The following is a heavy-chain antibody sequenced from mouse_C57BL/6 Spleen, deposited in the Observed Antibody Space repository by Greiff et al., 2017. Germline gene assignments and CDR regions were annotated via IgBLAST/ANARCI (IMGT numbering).Heavy chain of an antibody. CDR1: GYSFTGYY. D-gene: IGHD1-1*02. CDR3: AREDGAFAY. CDR2: INPSTGGT. J-gene: IGHJ3*01. V-gene: IGHV1-42*01. Sequence: VQLQQSGPELVKPGASVKISCKASGYSFTGYYMNWVKQSTEKSLEWIGEINPSTGGTTYNQKFKAKATLTVDKSSSTAYMQLKSLTSEDSAVYYCAREDGAFAYWGQGTLVTGSA.